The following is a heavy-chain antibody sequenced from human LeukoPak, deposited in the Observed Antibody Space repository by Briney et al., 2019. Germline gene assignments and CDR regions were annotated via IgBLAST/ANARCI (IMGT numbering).Heavy chain of an antibody. V-gene: IGHV1-8*01. CDR2: MNPNSGNT. D-gene: IGHD2/OR15-2a*01. CDR1: GYTFTSYD. J-gene: IGHJ4*02. CDR3: AREYFRSHYFDY. Sequence: ASVKASCKASGYTFTSYDINWVRQATGQGLEWMGWMNPNSGNTGYAQNFRGRVTMATDTSTTTAYMELRSLRSDDTAMYYCAREYFRSHYFDYWGQGTLVTVSS.